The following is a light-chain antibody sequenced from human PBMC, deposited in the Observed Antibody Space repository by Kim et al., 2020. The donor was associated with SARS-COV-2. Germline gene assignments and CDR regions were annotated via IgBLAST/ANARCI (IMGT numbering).Light chain of an antibody. Sequence: LGQTVRITCQGDSLRTYYGNWWPQKKPGQAPLLVIYAKNNRPSGIPDRFSGSGSGNTSSLTITGAQAEDEADYYCNSRDSSGDHWVFGGGTKLTVL. CDR2: AKN. J-gene: IGLJ3*02. V-gene: IGLV3-19*01. CDR3: NSRDSSGDHWV. CDR1: SLRTYY.